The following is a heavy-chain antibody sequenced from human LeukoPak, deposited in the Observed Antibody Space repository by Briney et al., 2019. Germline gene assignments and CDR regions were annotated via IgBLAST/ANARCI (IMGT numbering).Heavy chain of an antibody. Sequence: KASETLSLTCTVSGYSISSGYFWGWIRQPPGKGLDWIGSIYHSGSSYYNPSLKSRVTISVDTSKNQFSLKLSSVTAADTAVYYCARDMIVGALGGIVDSWGRGTLVTVSS. CDR1: GYSISSGYF. CDR2: IYHSGSS. CDR3: ARDMIVGALGGIVDS. D-gene: IGHD1-26*01. J-gene: IGHJ4*02. V-gene: IGHV4-38-2*02.